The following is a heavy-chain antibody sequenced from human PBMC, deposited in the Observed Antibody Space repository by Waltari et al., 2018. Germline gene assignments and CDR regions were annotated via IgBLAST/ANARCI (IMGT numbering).Heavy chain of an antibody. CDR1: GGSFSGYY. D-gene: IGHD6-19*01. J-gene: IGHJ4*02. V-gene: IGHV4-34*02. CDR2: INHSGST. Sequence: QVQLQQWGAGLLKPSETLSLTCAVYGGSFSGYYWSWIRQPPDKGLEWIGEINHSGSTNYNPSLKSRITILVDTSNNQFSLKLSSVTAADTAVYYCAIAYSSGWYGVWGQGTLVTVSS. CDR3: AIAYSSGWYGV.